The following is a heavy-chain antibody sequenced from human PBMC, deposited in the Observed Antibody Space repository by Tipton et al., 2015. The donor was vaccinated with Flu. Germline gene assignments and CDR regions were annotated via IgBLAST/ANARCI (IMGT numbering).Heavy chain of an antibody. CDR1: GGSISSGGYY. CDR3: AREVWFGGYYFDY. Sequence: TLSLTCTVSGGSISSGGYYWSWIRQHPGKGLEWIGYIYYSGSTNYNPSLKSRVTISVDTSKNQFSLKLSSVTAADTAVYYCAREVWFGGYYFDYWGQGTLVTVSS. CDR2: IYYSGST. J-gene: IGHJ4*02. D-gene: IGHD3-10*01. V-gene: IGHV4-31*03.